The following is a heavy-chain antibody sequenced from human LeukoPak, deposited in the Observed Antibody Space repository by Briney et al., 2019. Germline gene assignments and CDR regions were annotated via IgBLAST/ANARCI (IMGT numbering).Heavy chain of an antibody. CDR2: ISSNGGST. CDR3: VKDLLAARPGYFDY. Sequence: QPGGSLRLSCLASGFTFSSYAMHWVRQAPGKGLEYVSAISSNGGSTYYADSVKGRFTISRDNSKNTLYLQMSSLRAEDTAVYYRVKDLLAARPGYFDYWGQGTLVTVSS. CDR1: GFTFSSYA. V-gene: IGHV3-64D*09. D-gene: IGHD6-6*01. J-gene: IGHJ4*02.